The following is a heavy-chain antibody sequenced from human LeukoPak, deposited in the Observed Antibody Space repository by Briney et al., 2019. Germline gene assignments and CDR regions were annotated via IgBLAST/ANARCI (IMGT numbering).Heavy chain of an antibody. Sequence: TLSLTCTVSGGSLSGYYWSWIRQPPGKGLEWIGYIYYSGSTYYNPSLRSRATISVDKSKYLFSLQLSPVTAADTAVYYCAKYCSSPSCRAQNRDWFDPWGQGTLVIVSS. CDR1: GGSLSGYY. CDR3: AKYCSSPSCRAQNRDWFDP. CDR2: IYYSGST. D-gene: IGHD2-2*01. V-gene: IGHV4-59*04. J-gene: IGHJ5*02.